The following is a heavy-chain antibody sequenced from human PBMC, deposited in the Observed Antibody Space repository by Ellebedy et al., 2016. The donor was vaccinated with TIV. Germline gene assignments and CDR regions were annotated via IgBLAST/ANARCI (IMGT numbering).Heavy chain of an antibody. J-gene: IGHJ3*02. CDR1: GYTFTGYY. Sequence: ASVKVSCXASGYTFTGYYMHWVRQAPGQGLEWMGWMNPNSGNTGYAQKFQGRVTMTRDTSISTAYMELSRLRSDDTAVYYCARDGTGYYDFWSGSDAFDIWGQGTMVTVSS. V-gene: IGHV1-2*02. CDR3: ARDGTGYYDFWSGSDAFDI. D-gene: IGHD3-3*01. CDR2: MNPNSGNT.